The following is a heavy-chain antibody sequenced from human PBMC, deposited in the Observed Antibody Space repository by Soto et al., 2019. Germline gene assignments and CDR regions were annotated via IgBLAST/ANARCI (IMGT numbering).Heavy chain of an antibody. V-gene: IGHV3-23*01. D-gene: IGHD6-19*01. CDR3: AKGRYRIGWYDSDFDY. CDR1: GFTFNSSA. J-gene: IGHJ4*02. Sequence: EVQLLEAGGGLVQPGGSLRLSCAASGFTFNSSAMSWVRQAPGKGLEWVSTTSGGAGSTYYADSVKGRFTISRDNSKNTLYLQMNSLRADDTAVYYCAKGRYRIGWYDSDFDYWGQGTLVTVSS. CDR2: TSGGAGST.